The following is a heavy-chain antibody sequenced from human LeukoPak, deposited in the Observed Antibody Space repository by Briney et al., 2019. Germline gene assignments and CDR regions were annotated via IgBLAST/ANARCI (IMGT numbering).Heavy chain of an antibody. Sequence: GGSLRLSCAASGFTFDDYAMHWVRQAPGKGLEWVSLISWDGGSTYYADSVKGRFTISRDNSKNSLYLQMNSLRAEDTALYYCAKDISPASEKIVHYMDVWGKGTTVTVSS. V-gene: IGHV3-43D*03. D-gene: IGHD3-22*01. CDR2: ISWDGGST. J-gene: IGHJ6*03. CDR1: GFTFDDYA. CDR3: AKDISPASEKIVHYMDV.